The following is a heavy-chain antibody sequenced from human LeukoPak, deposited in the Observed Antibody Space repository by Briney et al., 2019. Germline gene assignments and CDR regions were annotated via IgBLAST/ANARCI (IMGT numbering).Heavy chain of an antibody. CDR1: GGPFSGYF. CDR2: IHNSGTT. CDR3: ARRYYYNLGSFPFDF. V-gene: IGHV4-34*01. D-gene: IGHD3-10*01. J-gene: IGHJ4*02. Sequence: PSETLSLTCAVSGGPFSGYFWSWIRQSSGKGLEWIGEIHNSGTTNYDPSLNSRVTISEDTSKNQFYLNLSSVTAADTAVYYCARRYYYNLGSFPFDFWGQGTLVTVSS.